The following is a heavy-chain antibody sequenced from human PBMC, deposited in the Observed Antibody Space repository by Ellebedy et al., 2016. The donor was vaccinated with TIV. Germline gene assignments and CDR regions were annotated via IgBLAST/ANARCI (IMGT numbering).Heavy chain of an antibody. V-gene: IGHV1-2*02. CDR2: INPNGDYT. Sequence: ASVKVSCXSSGYTLTAHYVHWVRQAPGHGLEWMGWINPNGDYTKCAQKFQGRVTMTRDTSISTAYMELSRLRSDDTAVYYCARMSRLKYYYDSMVGVDWGQGTLVTVSS. D-gene: IGHD3-22*01. J-gene: IGHJ4*02. CDR3: ARMSRLKYYYDSMVGVD. CDR1: GYTLTAHY.